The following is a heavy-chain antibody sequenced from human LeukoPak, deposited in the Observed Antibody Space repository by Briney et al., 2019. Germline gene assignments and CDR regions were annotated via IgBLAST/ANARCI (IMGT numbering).Heavy chain of an antibody. V-gene: IGHV3-23*01. D-gene: IGHD3-10*01. CDR3: AKDIGLLWFGELLGNQDLDY. Sequence: PGGSLRLSCAASGFTFSSYAMSWVRQAPGKGLEWVSAISGSGGSTYYADSVKGRFTISRDNSKNTLYLQMNSLRAEDTAVYYCAKDIGLLWFGELLGNQDLDYWGQGTLVTVSS. J-gene: IGHJ4*02. CDR1: GFTFSSYA. CDR2: ISGSGGST.